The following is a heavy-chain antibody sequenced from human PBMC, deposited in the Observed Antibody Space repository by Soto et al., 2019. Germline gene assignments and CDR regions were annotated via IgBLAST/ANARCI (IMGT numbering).Heavy chain of an antibody. Sequence: EVQLVESGGGLVKPGGSLRLSCAASGFTFSSYSMNWVRQAPGKGLEWVSSISSSSSYIYYADSVKGRFTISGDNAKNSLYLQMNSLRAEDTAVYYCARDLAGNYYGSGSYPDYWGQGTLVTVSS. J-gene: IGHJ4*02. V-gene: IGHV3-21*01. CDR2: ISSSSSYI. D-gene: IGHD3-10*01. CDR1: GFTFSSYS. CDR3: ARDLAGNYYGSGSYPDY.